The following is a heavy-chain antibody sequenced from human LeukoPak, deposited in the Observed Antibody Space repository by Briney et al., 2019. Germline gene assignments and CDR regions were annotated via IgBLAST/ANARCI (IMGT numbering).Heavy chain of an antibody. CDR3: AKNGVVMPYYYYYMDV. Sequence: PGGSLRLSCAASGFTFDDYTMHWVRQAPGKGLEWVSLISWDGGSTYYADSVKGRFTISRDNSKNSLYLQMNSLRTEDTALYYCAKNGVVMPYYYYYMDVWGKGTTVTVSS. V-gene: IGHV3-43*01. J-gene: IGHJ6*03. CDR2: ISWDGGST. CDR1: GFTFDDYT. D-gene: IGHD3-3*01.